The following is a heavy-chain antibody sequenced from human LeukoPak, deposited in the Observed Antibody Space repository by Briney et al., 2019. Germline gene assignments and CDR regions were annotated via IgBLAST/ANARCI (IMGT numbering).Heavy chain of an antibody. J-gene: IGHJ4*02. CDR1: GFTFDDYA. Sequence: GSLRLSCAASGFTFDDYAMHWVRQAPGKGLEWVSLISWDGGSTYYADSVKGRFTISRDNSKNSLYLQMNSLRAEDTALYYCAKDFTIFGVGYFDYWGQGTLVTVSS. CDR2: ISWDGGST. CDR3: AKDFTIFGVGYFDY. V-gene: IGHV3-43D*03. D-gene: IGHD3-3*01.